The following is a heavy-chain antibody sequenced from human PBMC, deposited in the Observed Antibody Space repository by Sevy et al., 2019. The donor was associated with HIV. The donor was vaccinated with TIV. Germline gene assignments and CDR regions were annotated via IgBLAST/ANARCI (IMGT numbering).Heavy chain of an antibody. Sequence: GGSLRLSCAASGFTVSNSYMSWVRQAPGKGLEWVSIIYSGVTTSYADSVRGRFTISRDNSKNTLSIQMNSLRAEDTDVYYCARLSVYYYDSSGYYTTGNAFDIWGQGTMVTVSS. V-gene: IGHV3-53*01. J-gene: IGHJ3*02. CDR3: ARLSVYYYDSSGYYTTGNAFDI. D-gene: IGHD3-22*01. CDR2: IYSGVTT. CDR1: GFTVSNSY.